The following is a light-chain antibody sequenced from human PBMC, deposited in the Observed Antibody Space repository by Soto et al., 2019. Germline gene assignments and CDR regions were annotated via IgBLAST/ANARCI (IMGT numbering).Light chain of an antibody. CDR3: CSYAGTYTYV. CDR2: DVS. J-gene: IGLJ1*01. V-gene: IGLV2-11*01. CDR1: SSDVGGYNY. Sequence: QSALTQPRSVSGSPGQSVTISCTGTSSDVGGYNYVSWYQQHPGKAPKLMIYDVSERPSGVPDRFSGSKSGNTASLTISGLQADDEADYYCCSYAGTYTYVFGIGTKVTVL.